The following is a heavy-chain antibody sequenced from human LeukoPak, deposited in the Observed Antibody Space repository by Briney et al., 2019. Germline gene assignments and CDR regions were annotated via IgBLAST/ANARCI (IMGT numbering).Heavy chain of an antibody. V-gene: IGHV4-59*12. Sequence: SETLSLTCTVSGGSISSYYWSWIRQPPGKGLEWIGYIYYSGSTNYNPSLKSRVTISVDTSKNQFSLKLSSVTAADTAVYYCARRSQWLVRAFDYWGQGTLVTVSS. CDR1: GGSISSYY. CDR3: ARRSQWLVRAFDY. CDR2: IYYSGST. J-gene: IGHJ4*02. D-gene: IGHD6-19*01.